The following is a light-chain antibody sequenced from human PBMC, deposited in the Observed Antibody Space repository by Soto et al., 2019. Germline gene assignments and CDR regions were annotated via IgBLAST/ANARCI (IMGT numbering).Light chain of an antibody. V-gene: IGKV3-20*01. CDR2: NPS. CDR3: QHYGGSFI. Sequence: EIVLTQSPGTLSLSPGEGATVSCRVSQSINSKSVVWYQRKFGQAPKLLIYNPSSMATGIPDRFSGGGSATDFTLSISRLEPEGFAVYYCQHYGGSFIFGPGTKVDFK. CDR1: QSINSKS. J-gene: IGKJ3*01.